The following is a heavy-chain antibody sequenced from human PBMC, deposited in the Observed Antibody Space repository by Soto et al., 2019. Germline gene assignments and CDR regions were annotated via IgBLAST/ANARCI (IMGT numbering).Heavy chain of an antibody. D-gene: IGHD6-13*01. Sequence: QVQLQESGPGLVKPSQPLSLTCTVSGGSVSSGAYYWGWVRQNPGKGLEWIGYIHYRGNTYYNPSLMSRVTISIDTSQNQFSLMLSSVTAAATAVYFCARVSATDTRWFGPWGQGTQVTVSS. CDR2: IHYRGNT. CDR3: ARVSATDTRWFGP. V-gene: IGHV4-31*03. J-gene: IGHJ5*02. CDR1: GGSVSSGAYY.